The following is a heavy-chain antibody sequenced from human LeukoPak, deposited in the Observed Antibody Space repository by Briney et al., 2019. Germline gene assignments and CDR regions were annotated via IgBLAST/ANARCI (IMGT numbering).Heavy chain of an antibody. CDR1: GFTFSSYA. CDR2: ISGSGGST. D-gene: IGHD6-19*01. J-gene: IGHJ4*02. Sequence: PGGSPRLSCAASGFTFSSYAMSWVRQAPGKGLEWVSAISGSGGSTYYADSVKGRFTTSRDNSKNTLYLQMNSLRAEDTAVYYCAGNSSGWGYFNYWGQGTLVTVSS. V-gene: IGHV3-23*01. CDR3: AGNSSGWGYFNY.